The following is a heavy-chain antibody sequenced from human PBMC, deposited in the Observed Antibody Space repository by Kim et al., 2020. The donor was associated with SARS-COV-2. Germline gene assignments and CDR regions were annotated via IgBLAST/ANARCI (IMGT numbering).Heavy chain of an antibody. Sequence: GGSLRLSCAASGFTFSSYAMHWVRQAPGKGLEWVAVISYDGSNKYYADSVKGRFTISRDNSKNTLYLQMNSLRAEDTAVYYCARDRGVYGSGSYYDYWG. J-gene: IGHJ4*01. CDR3: ARDRGVYGSGSYYDY. D-gene: IGHD3-10*01. CDR1: GFTFSSYA. CDR2: ISYDGSNK. V-gene: IGHV3-30*04.